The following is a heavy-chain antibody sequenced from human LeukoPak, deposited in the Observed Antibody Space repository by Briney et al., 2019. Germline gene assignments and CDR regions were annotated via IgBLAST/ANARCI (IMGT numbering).Heavy chain of an antibody. D-gene: IGHD3-10*01. V-gene: IGHV4-39*01. Sequence: PSETLSLTCTVSGGSISSSSYYWGWIRQPPGKGLEWIGSIYYSGSTYYNPSLKSRVTISVDTSKNQFSLKLSSVTAADTAVYYRARVPSYGSGSYDYWGQGTLVTVSS. CDR2: IYYSGST. CDR1: GGSISSSSYY. CDR3: ARVPSYGSGSYDY. J-gene: IGHJ4*02.